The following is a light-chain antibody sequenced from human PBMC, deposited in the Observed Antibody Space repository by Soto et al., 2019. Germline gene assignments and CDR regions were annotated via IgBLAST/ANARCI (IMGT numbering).Light chain of an antibody. J-gene: IGLJ2*01. CDR1: SSNIGARYD. Sequence: QLVLTQPPSVSGAPGQRVTISCSGSSSNIGARYDVHWYQQLPGTAPKLLIYGNNNRPSAVPDRFSGSKSGTSASLAITGLQAEDEADYYCQSYDNSLSGVVFGGGTKLTVL. CDR2: GNN. V-gene: IGLV1-40*01. CDR3: QSYDNSLSGVV.